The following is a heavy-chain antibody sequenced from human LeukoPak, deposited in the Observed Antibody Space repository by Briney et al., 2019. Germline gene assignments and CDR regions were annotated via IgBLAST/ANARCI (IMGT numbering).Heavy chain of an antibody. J-gene: IGHJ6*03. D-gene: IGHD2-2*01. CDR1: GGTLSSYA. Sequence: SVKVSCKASGGTLSSYAISWVRQAPGQGLEWMGGIIPIFGTANYAQKFQGRVTITADESTSTAYMELSSLRSADTAVYYCATNLYCTSTSCQDYYYYYMDVWGKGTTVTVSS. CDR2: IIPIFGTA. CDR3: ATNLYCTSTSCQDYYYYYMDV. V-gene: IGHV1-69*01.